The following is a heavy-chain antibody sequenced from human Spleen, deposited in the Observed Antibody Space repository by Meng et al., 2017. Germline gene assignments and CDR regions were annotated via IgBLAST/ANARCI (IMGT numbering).Heavy chain of an antibody. V-gene: IGHV1-18*01. J-gene: IGHJ4*02. CDR1: HYTFTGYG. CDR2: ISCYNGDT. D-gene: IGHD6-19*01. CDR3: ARDPSNTSGRYAYFDY. Sequence: QVQVVQSGAEVKRPGASVKVSCKASHYTFTGYGVSWLRQAPGQGLEWMGWISCYNGDTNYAQKFQGRVTMTTDTSTSTAYMDLRSLRSDDTAVYYCARDPSNTSGRYAYFDYWGQGTLVTVSS.